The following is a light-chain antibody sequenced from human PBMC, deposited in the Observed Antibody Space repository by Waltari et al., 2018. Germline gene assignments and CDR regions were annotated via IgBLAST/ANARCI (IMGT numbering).Light chain of an antibody. CDR2: GKN. V-gene: IGLV3-19*01. Sequence: SSELTQDPAVSVALGQTVRITCQGDSLRSYYASWYQQKPGQAPVLVIYGKNNRPSGIPDRFSGAGSGNTASLTITGAQAEDEADYYCNSRDSSGNLHYVFGTGTKVTVL. CDR3: NSRDSSGNLHYV. CDR1: SLRSYY. J-gene: IGLJ1*01.